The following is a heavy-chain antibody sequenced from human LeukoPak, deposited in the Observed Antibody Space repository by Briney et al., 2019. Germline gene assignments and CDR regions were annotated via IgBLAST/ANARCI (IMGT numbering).Heavy chain of an antibody. CDR3: TRVEETATTAAIIRKYSYYYYDMDV. Sequence: GGSLRLSCAASGFTFSTYRMSWVRQAPGKGLEWVANIKQDGSEKNYVDSVKGRLTISRDNAKNSPYLQMSSLRAEDTAVYYCTRVEETATTAAIIRKYSYYYYDMDVWGKGNTVTVSS. V-gene: IGHV3-7*01. J-gene: IGHJ6*03. CDR1: GFTFSTYR. CDR2: IKQDGSEK. D-gene: IGHD4-11*01.